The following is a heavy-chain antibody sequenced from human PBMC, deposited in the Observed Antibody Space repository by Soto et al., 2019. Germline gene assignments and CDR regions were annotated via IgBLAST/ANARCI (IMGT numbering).Heavy chain of an antibody. CDR3: ARASYGTFDY. D-gene: IGHD1-1*01. V-gene: IGHV4-59*08. Sequence: SETLSLTCTVSGGPISSYYWSWIRQPPGKGLEWIGYIYYSGSTNYNPSLKSRVTISVDTSKNQFSLKLSSVTAADTAVYYCARASYGTFDYWGQGTLVTVSS. CDR1: GGPISSYY. CDR2: IYYSGST. J-gene: IGHJ4*02.